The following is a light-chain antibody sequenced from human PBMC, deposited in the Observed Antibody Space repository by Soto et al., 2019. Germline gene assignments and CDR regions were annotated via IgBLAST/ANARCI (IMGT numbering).Light chain of an antibody. CDR1: QSLVYRDGSAY. Sequence: DVVMTQSPLSLSVTLGQPASISCRSTQSLVYRDGSAYLNWFHQRPGQSPRRLIYKASNRDYGVPDRFSGSGSGTDFTLMISRVEAEYVRVYYCLQGTHWPYTVRQGTKVDSK. J-gene: IGKJ2*01. CDR2: KAS. CDR3: LQGTHWPYT. V-gene: IGKV2-30*01.